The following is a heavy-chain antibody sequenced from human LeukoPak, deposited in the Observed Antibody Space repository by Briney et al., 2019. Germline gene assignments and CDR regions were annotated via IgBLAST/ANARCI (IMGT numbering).Heavy chain of an antibody. CDR2: IYTSGST. Sequence: SKTLSLTCTVSGYSISSGYYWGWIRQPPGKGLEWIGRIYTSGSTNYNPSLKSRVTISVDTSKNQFSLRLSSVTAADTAVYYCARRGTAYCRGGNCYSDKYFDYWGQGTQVTVSS. CDR1: GYSISSGYY. D-gene: IGHD2-15*01. J-gene: IGHJ4*02. V-gene: IGHV4-38-2*02. CDR3: ARRGTAYCRGGNCYSDKYFDY.